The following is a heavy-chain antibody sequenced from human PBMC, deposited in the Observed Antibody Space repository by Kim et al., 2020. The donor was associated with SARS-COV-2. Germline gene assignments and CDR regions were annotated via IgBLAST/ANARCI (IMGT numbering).Heavy chain of an antibody. V-gene: IGHV3-11*01. J-gene: IGHJ4*02. D-gene: IGHD5-12*01. CDR3: ARERWLQLIPFDY. Sequence: GGSLRLSCAASGFTFSDYYMSWIRQAPGKGLEWVSYISSSGSTIYYADSVKGRFTISRDNAKNSLYLQMNSLRAEDTAVYYCARERWLQLIPFDYWGQGTLVTVSS. CDR1: GFTFSDYY. CDR2: ISSSGSTI.